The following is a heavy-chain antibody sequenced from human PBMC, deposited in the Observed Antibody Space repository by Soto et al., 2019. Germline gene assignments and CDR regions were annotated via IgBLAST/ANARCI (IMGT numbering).Heavy chain of an antibody. D-gene: IGHD2-15*01. CDR2: IYYTGST. CDR1: GGSVSSGNYY. Sequence: SATLSLTCTVSGGSVSSGNYYWSWIRQPPGKGLEWIGFIYYTGSTSYNPSLKSRVTISMDTSKNQFSLKLTSVTAADTAVYYCASALYCSGGSCSFDPRGQGTLVTVSS. CDR3: ASALYCSGGSCSFDP. J-gene: IGHJ5*02. V-gene: IGHV4-61*01.